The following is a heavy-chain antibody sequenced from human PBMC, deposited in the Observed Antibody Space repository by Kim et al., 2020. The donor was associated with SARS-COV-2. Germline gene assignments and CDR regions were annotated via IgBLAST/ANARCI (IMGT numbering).Heavy chain of an antibody. CDR3: ARHKGRGNWFDS. CDR1: GGSMSGYY. CDR2: VYYATN. Sequence: SETLSLTCTVSGGSMSGYYWSWIRQSPGKGLEYLGYVYYATNDYNPSLRGRITVSLDASKNQFSLKLTSVTTTDTAVYYCARHKGRGNWFDSWGQGTLVIVSS. J-gene: IGHJ5*01. V-gene: IGHV4-59*08.